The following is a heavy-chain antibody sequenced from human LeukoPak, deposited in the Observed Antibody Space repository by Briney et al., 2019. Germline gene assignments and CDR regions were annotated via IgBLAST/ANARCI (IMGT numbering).Heavy chain of an antibody. CDR3: TTHSTSGSYYILVY. V-gene: IGHV3-15*01. CDR2: IKTKNDGGTT. J-gene: IGHJ4*02. Sequence: GGSLRLSCAASGFTFSNAWMTWVRQAPGKGLEWVGLIKTKNDGGTTDYAAPVKGRFTISRDDSKNTLFLQMNSLKTEDTAVYYCTTHSTSGSYYILVYWGQGTLVTVSS. CDR1: GFTFSNAW. D-gene: IGHD3-10*01.